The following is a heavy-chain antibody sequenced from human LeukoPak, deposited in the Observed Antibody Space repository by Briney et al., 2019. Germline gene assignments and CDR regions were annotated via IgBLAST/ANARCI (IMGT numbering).Heavy chain of an antibody. CDR3: ARRGYYDSRGWFDP. D-gene: IGHD3-22*01. Sequence: SETLSLTCAVYGGSFSGYYWSWIRQPPGKGLEWIGEINHSGSTNYNPSLKSRVIISVDTSKNQFSLKLSSVTAADTAVYYCARRGYYDSRGWFDPWGQGTLVTVSS. J-gene: IGHJ5*02. CDR1: GGSFSGYY. CDR2: INHSGST. V-gene: IGHV4-34*01.